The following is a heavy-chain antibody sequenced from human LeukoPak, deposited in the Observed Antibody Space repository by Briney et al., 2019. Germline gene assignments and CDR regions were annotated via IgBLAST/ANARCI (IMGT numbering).Heavy chain of an antibody. CDR1: GGSISSYY. D-gene: IGHD3-10*01. Sequence: PSETLSLTCTVSGGSISSYYWSWIRQPAGKGLEWIGRIYTSGSTNYNPSLKSRVTMSVDTSKNQFSLKLSSVIAADTAVYYCARSKGGVWFGDTTKNYYMDVWGKGTTVTVSS. V-gene: IGHV4-4*07. J-gene: IGHJ6*03. CDR3: ARSKGGVWFGDTTKNYYMDV. CDR2: IYTSGST.